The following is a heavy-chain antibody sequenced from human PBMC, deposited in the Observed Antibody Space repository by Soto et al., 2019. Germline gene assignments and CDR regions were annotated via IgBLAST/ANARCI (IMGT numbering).Heavy chain of an antibody. D-gene: IGHD4-17*01. J-gene: IGHJ4*02. Sequence: EVQLLESGGGLVQPGGSLRLSCAASGFTFSTYTMAWVRQAPGRGPEWVSGVGQDGAPYYADSVKGRFTISRDNSRSSVNLEMIALRGEDTALYYCAKDMRPDGVWDFGHWGQGTLVTVSS. CDR2: VGQDGAP. CDR1: GFTFSTYT. CDR3: AKDMRPDGVWDFGH. V-gene: IGHV3-23*01.